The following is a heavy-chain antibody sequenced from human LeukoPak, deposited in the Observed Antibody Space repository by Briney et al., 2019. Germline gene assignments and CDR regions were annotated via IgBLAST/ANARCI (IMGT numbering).Heavy chain of an antibody. CDR1: GGSFSGYY. D-gene: IGHD3-10*01. V-gene: IGHV4-34*01. Sequence: SETLSLTCAVYGGSFSGYYWSWIRQPPGKGLEWIGEINHSGSTNYNPSLKSRVTISVDTSKNQFSLKLSSVTAADTAVYYCAAQRITMVRGVTFDYWGQGTLVTVSS. CDR2: INHSGST. CDR3: AAQRITMVRGVTFDY. J-gene: IGHJ4*02.